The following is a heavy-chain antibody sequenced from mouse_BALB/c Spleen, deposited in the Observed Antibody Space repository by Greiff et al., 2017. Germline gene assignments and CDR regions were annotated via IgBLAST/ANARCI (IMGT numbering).Heavy chain of an antibody. CDR2: ILPGSGST. CDR3: ARSGLRLYAMDY. J-gene: IGHJ4*01. D-gene: IGHD2-2*01. CDR1: GYTFSSYW. Sequence: VKLVESGAELMKPGASVKISCKATGYTFSSYWIEWVKQRPGHGLEWIGEILPGSGSTNYNEKFKGKATFTADTSSNTAYMQLSSLTSEDSAVYYCARSGLRLYAMDYWGQGTSVTVSS. V-gene: IGHV1-9*01.